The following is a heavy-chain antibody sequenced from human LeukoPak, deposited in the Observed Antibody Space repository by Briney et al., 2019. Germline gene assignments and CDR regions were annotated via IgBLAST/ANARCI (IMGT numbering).Heavy chain of an antibody. V-gene: IGHV1-2*02. CDR2: INPNSGGT. J-gene: IGHJ4*02. D-gene: IGHD2-2*01. CDR3: ARANALYCSSTSCLFDY. CDR1: GYTFTGYY. Sequence: APVNVSCKASGYTFTGYYMHWVRQAPGQGLEWMVWINPNSGGTYYAQDFHDRITITRDTSISTAYMELSRLRSDDTAIYYCARANALYCSSTSCLFDYWGQGTLVTVSS.